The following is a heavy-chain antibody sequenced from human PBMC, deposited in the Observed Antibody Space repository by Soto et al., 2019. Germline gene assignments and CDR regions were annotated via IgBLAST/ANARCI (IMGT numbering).Heavy chain of an antibody. D-gene: IGHD3-3*01. CDR1: GYSISSGYY. Sequence: PSETLSLTCAVSGYSISSGYYWGWIRQPPGKGLEWIGNIYHSGSTNYNPSLKSRVTISVDTSKNQFSLKLNSVTAADTAVYYCARERLVRDYYYGMDVWGQGTTVTVSS. CDR2: IYHSGST. V-gene: IGHV4-38-2*02. J-gene: IGHJ6*02. CDR3: ARERLVRDYYYGMDV.